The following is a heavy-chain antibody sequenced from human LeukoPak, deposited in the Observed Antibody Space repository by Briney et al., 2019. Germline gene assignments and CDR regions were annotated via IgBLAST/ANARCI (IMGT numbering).Heavy chain of an antibody. J-gene: IGHJ3*02. CDR3: ARPLAYYYDSSGPTDAFDI. CDR2: IYPGDSDT. D-gene: IGHD3-22*01. CDR1: GYSFTSYW. V-gene: IGHV5-51*01. Sequence: GESLKIYCKGSGYSFTSYWIGWVRRMPGKGLEWMGIIYPGDSDTRYSPSFQGQVTISADKSISTAYLQWSSLKASDTAMYYCARPLAYYYDSSGPTDAFDIWGQGTMVTVSS.